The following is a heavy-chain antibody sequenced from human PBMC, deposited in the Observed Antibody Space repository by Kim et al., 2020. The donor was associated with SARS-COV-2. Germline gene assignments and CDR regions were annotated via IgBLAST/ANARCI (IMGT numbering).Heavy chain of an antibody. CDR1: GYTLTELS. Sequence: ASVKVSCKVSGYTLTELSMHWVRQAPGKGLEWMGGFDPEDGETIYAQKFQGRVTMTEDTSTDTAYMELSSLRSEDTAVYYCATFYCTNGVCPYYFDYWGQGTLVTVSS. J-gene: IGHJ4*02. V-gene: IGHV1-24*01. CDR3: ATFYCTNGVCPYYFDY. D-gene: IGHD2-8*01. CDR2: FDPEDGET.